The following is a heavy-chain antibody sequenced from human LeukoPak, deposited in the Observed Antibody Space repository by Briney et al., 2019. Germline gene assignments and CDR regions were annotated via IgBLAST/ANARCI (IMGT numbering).Heavy chain of an antibody. J-gene: IGHJ4*02. CDR2: TYYRYKWYN. CDR3: AGSGSYFRY. D-gene: IGHD1-26*01. Sequence: QTLSLTCAVSGDGVSSNSADWNWLRQSPARGLEGLGRTYYRYKWYNDYAEDGKSQITINPDTSKNHFSLQLNSVTPEDTAVYYCAGSGSYFRYWGQGTLVTVSS. V-gene: IGHV6-1*01. CDR1: GDGVSSNSAD.